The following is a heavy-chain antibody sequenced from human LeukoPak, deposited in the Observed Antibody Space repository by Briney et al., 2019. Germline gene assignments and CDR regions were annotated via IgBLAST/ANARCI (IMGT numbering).Heavy chain of an antibody. CDR1: GFTFTTYW. V-gene: IGHV3-21*01. Sequence: GESLRLSCAASGFTFTTYWMSWVRQAPGNGLEWVSSISSSSSYIYYADSVKGRFTISRDNAKNSLYLQMNSLRAEDTAVYYCARDRGGWQFDYWGQGTLVTVSS. CDR2: ISSSSSYI. D-gene: IGHD6-19*01. J-gene: IGHJ4*02. CDR3: ARDRGGWQFDY.